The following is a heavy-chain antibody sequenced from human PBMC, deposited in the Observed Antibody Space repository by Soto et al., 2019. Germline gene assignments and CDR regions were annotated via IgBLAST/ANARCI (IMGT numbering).Heavy chain of an antibody. J-gene: IGHJ3*02. D-gene: IGHD4-17*01. V-gene: IGHV3-23*01. CDR3: AHPRGYGVFDAVDI. CDR1: GFTFSTYA. Sequence: GGSLRLSCAASGFTFSTYAMNWVRQAPGKGLEWVSAISNAGVSTYYAESVRGRFTISRDNSINTLYLQMSGLRTEDTAVYYCAHPRGYGVFDAVDIWGQGTMVNVSS. CDR2: ISNAGVST.